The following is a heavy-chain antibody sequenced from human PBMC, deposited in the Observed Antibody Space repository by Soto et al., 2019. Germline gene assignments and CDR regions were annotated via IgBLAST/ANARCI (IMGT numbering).Heavy chain of an antibody. CDR1: GFTFSSYS. CDR2: ISSSSSTI. Sequence: SGGSLRLSCAASGFTFSSYSMNWVRQAPGKGLEWVSYISSSSSTIYYADSVKGRFTISRDNAKNSLYLQMNSLRAEDTAVYYCARHPERIAEIGWFDPWGKGTMVNVSS. CDR3: ARHPERIAEIGWFDP. D-gene: IGHD6-13*01. J-gene: IGHJ5*02. V-gene: IGHV3-48*01.